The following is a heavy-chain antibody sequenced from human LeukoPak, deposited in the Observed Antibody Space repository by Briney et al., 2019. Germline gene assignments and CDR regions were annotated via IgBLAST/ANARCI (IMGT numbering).Heavy chain of an antibody. J-gene: IGHJ3*02. D-gene: IGHD6-6*01. V-gene: IGHV3-23*01. CDR3: ARDPYSSFFGAFDI. CDR2: ISGSGGST. CDR1: GFTFSSYA. Sequence: GGSLRLSCAASGFTFSSYAMSWVRQAPGKGLEWVSAISGSGGSTYYADSVKGRFTISRDNAKNSLYLQMNSLRAEDTAVYYCARDPYSSFFGAFDIWGQGTLVTVSS.